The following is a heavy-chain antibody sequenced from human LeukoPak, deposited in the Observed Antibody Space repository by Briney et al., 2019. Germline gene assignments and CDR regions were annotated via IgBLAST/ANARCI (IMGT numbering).Heavy chain of an antibody. D-gene: IGHD1-26*01. J-gene: IGHJ5*02. Sequence: ASVKVSCKASGYTFTCYYVHWVRQAPGQGLEWMGWMNPKSGGTKYARKFHDRGTMTRDTSINTAYMELNRLTSDDTAVYYCAREGTEHSPGDFDPWGQGSLVTVSS. CDR1: GYTFTCYY. CDR2: MNPKSGGT. V-gene: IGHV1-2*02. CDR3: AREGTEHSPGDFDP.